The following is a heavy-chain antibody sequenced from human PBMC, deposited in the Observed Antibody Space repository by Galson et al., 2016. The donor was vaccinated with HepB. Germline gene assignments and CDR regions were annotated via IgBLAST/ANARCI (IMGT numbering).Heavy chain of an antibody. J-gene: IGHJ5*02. Sequence: SLRLSCAASGFTFSGSAMSWVRQAPGKGPEWVSAIGAGGTDTYYADSVRGRFTVSRDISKNTLYLQLNSLRGDNTAVYYCAKGGDYDAWGQGTLVTVSS. D-gene: IGHD4-11*01. V-gene: IGHV3-23*01. CDR2: IGAGGTDT. CDR1: GFTFSGSA. CDR3: AKGGDYDA.